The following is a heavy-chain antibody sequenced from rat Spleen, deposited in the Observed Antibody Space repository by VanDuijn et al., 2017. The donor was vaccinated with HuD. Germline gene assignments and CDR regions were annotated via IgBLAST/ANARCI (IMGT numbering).Heavy chain of an antibody. CDR2: INYDDSTT. CDR1: GFTFSDYG. V-gene: IGHV5-29*01. Sequence: EVQLVESDGGLVQPGRSLKLSCAASGFTFSDYGMAWVRQAPTKGLEWVATINYDDSTTYYRDSVKGRFTISRDNAKSTQFLQMNNLRSEDTAMYYCARGDPGMGWGQGTLVTVSS. CDR3: ARGDPGMG. D-gene: IGHD1-4*01. J-gene: IGHJ3*01.